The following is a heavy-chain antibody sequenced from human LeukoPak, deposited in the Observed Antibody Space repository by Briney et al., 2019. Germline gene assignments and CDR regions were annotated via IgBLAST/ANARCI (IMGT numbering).Heavy chain of an antibody. J-gene: IGHJ3*02. CDR3: ARLKGVWDSSGYYHLGAFDI. Sequence: LSETLSLTCTVSGGSISSSSYYWGWIRQPPGKGLEWTGSIYYSGSTYYNPSLKSRVTISVDTSKNQFSLKLSSVTAADTAVYYCARLKGVWDSSGYYHLGAFDIWGQGTMVTVSS. CDR1: GGSISSSSYY. V-gene: IGHV4-39*01. D-gene: IGHD3-22*01. CDR2: IYYSGST.